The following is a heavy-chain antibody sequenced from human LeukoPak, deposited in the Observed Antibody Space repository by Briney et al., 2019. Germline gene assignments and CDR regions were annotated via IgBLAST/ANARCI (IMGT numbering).Heavy chain of an antibody. CDR3: ASTVGNYYYYYMDV. CDR1: GYTFTGYY. V-gene: IGHV1-2*02. D-gene: IGHD4-11*01. Sequence: ASVKVSCKASGYTFTGYYMHWVRQAPGQGLEWMGWINPKSGGTNYAQKFQGRVTMTRDTSISTAYIELSRLRSDDTAVYYCASTVGNYYYYYMDVWGKGTTVTVSS. CDR2: INPKSGGT. J-gene: IGHJ6*03.